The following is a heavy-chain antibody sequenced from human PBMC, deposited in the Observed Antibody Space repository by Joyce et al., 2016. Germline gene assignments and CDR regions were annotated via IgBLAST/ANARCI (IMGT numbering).Heavy chain of an antibody. CDR2: INPDRGGR. CDR3: ARQEGSIAAPFDF. V-gene: IGHV1-2*02. Sequence: QVQLVQSGAEMKKPGASVKVSCKAYGYRFTGNYSHWVRQAPGQGLGGMGWINPDRGGRKYAQKLQGRVTMTRDTSISTAYMDLSRLTSDDTAVYFCARQEGSIAAPFDFWGHGTLVSVSS. CDR1: GYRFTGNY. D-gene: IGHD6-6*01. J-gene: IGHJ4*01.